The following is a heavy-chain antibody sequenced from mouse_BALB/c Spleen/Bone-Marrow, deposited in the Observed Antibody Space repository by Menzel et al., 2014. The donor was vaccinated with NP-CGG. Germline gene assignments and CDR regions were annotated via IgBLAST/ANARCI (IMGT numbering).Heavy chain of an antibody. J-gene: IGHJ4*01. CDR2: IDPANGNT. Sequence: VHVKQSGAELVKPGASVKLSCTASGFNIKDTYMHWVKQRPEQGLEWIGRIDPANGNTKYDPKFQGKATITADTSSNTAYPQLSSLTSEDTVVYYCARWEYYAMDYWGQGTSVTVSS. CDR3: ARWEYYAMDY. CDR1: GFNIKDTY. V-gene: IGHV14-3*02. D-gene: IGHD4-1*01.